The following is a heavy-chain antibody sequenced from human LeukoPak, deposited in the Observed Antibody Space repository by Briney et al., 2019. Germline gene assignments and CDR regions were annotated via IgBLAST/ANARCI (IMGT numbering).Heavy chain of an antibody. V-gene: IGHV4-39*01. Sequence: SETLSLTCTVSGGSISSSSYYWGWIRQPPGKGLEWIGSIYYSGSTYYNPSLKSRVTISVDTSKNQFSLKLSSVTAADTAVYYCATAARDTFDYWGQGTLVTVSS. CDR1: GGSISSSSYY. CDR3: ATAARDTFDY. CDR2: IYYSGST. D-gene: IGHD6-13*01. J-gene: IGHJ4*02.